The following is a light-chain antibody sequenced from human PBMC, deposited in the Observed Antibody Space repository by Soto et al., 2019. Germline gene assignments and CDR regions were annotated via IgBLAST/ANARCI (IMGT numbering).Light chain of an antibody. CDR3: QSYDSSLSGSYVV. Sequence: QSVLTQPPSVSGAPGQRVTISCTGSSSNIGAGYDVHWYQQLPGTAPKLLIYGNSNRPSGVPDRFSGSKSGTSASLAITGLQAEDEADYYCQSYDSSLSGSYVVFGGGTKVTVL. V-gene: IGLV1-40*01. J-gene: IGLJ2*01. CDR1: SSNIGAGYD. CDR2: GNS.